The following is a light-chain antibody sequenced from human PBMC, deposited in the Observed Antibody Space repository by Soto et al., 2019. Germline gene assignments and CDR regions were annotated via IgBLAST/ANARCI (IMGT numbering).Light chain of an antibody. J-gene: IGKJ1*01. CDR1: QSIDTW. Sequence: IPMTQSPSTLSASVGDRVTITCRASQSIDTWLSWYQQKPGKAPKVLIYKVSTLESGVPSRFSGSGSETEFTLSISYLQPEDFATYYCQQYKRSWTFGQGTKVEIK. CDR2: KVS. CDR3: QQYKRSWT. V-gene: IGKV1-5*03.